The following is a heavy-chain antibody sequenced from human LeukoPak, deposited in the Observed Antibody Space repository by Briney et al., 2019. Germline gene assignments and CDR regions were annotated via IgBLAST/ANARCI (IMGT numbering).Heavy chain of an antibody. CDR2: TYYSGST. D-gene: IGHD3-10*02. CDR3: ASLTEVYYYFLG. CDR1: GGSISSYY. Sequence: ASETLSLTCTVSGGSISSYYWSWIRQPPGKGLEWIGYTYYSGSTNYNPSLKSRVTISVDTSKNQFSLKLSSVTAADTAVYYCASLTEVYYYFLGWGQGTLVTVSS. J-gene: IGHJ4*02. V-gene: IGHV4-59*01.